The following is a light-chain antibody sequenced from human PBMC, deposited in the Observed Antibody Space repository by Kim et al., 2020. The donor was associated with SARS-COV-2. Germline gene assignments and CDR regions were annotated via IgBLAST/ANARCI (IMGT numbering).Light chain of an antibody. J-gene: IGKJ2*01. V-gene: IGKV3-20*01. CDR2: AAS. CDR3: QQYGSSPQS. CDR1: QGINNYL. Sequence: FSPGDRATHSCRATQGINNYLIAWYPQRPGQSPSLLIYAASSRAAGIPDRFSGNGYRTDFSLTIRRLESEDFAVYYCQQYGSSPQSFGQGTKLEI.